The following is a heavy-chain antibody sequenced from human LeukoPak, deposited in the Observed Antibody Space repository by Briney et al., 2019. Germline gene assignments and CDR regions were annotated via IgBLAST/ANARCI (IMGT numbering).Heavy chain of an antibody. CDR2: IYYSGST. V-gene: IGHV4-30-4*01. CDR3: ARVTLPELYGDYGNYYYGMDV. Sequence: SETLSLTCTVSGGSISSGDYYWSWIRQPPGKGLEWIGYIYYSGSTYYNPSLKSRVTISVDTSKNQFSLKLSSVTAADTAVYYCARVTLPELYGDYGNYYYGMDVWGQGTTVTVSS. J-gene: IGHJ6*02. CDR1: GGSISSGDYY. D-gene: IGHD4-17*01.